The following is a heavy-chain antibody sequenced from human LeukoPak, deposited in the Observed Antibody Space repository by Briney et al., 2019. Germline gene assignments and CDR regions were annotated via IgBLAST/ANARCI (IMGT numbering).Heavy chain of an antibody. CDR3: ARDGYSSGWRYYYGMDV. CDR1: GFTFSSYS. D-gene: IGHD6-19*01. Sequence: GGSPRLSCAASGFTFSSYSMNWVRQAPGKGLEWVSSISSSSSYIYYADSVKGRFTISRDNAKNSLYLQMNSLRAEDTAVYYCARDGYSSGWRYYYGMDVWGQGTTVTVSS. CDR2: ISSSSSYI. V-gene: IGHV3-21*01. J-gene: IGHJ6*02.